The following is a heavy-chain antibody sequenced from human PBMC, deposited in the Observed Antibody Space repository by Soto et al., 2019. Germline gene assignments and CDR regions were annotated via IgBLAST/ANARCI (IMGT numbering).Heavy chain of an antibody. CDR3: ARGPPADY. J-gene: IGHJ4*02. V-gene: IGHV5-51*01. CDR1: GYSFSSYW. Sequence: GESLKISCKASGYSFSSYWIAWVRQMPGKGLEWMGIIWPDESETRYSPSFQGEVTISADTATSTAYLKWNSLKSSDTAIYYCARGPPADYWGQGTLVTVSS. CDR2: IWPDESET. D-gene: IGHD1-26*01.